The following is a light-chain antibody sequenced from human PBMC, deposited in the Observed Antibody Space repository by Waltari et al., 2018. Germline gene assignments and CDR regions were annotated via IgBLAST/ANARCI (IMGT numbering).Light chain of an antibody. CDR3: QQYYTTPLT. Sequence: DIVMTQSPDSLAVSLGERATINCKSSQSVLYSSNNKNYLAWYQQKPGQPPKLLIYWASTRASGVPDRFGGSGSGTDFTLPISSLQAEDVAVYYCQQYYTTPLTFGPGTKVDIK. CDR1: QSVLYSSNNKNY. J-gene: IGKJ3*01. CDR2: WAS. V-gene: IGKV4-1*01.